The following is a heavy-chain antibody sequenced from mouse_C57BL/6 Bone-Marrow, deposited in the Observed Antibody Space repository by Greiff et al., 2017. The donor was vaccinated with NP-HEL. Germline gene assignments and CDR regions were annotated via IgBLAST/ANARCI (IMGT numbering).Heavy chain of an antibody. J-gene: IGHJ2*01. D-gene: IGHD2-5*01. Sequence: EVHLVESGGGLVQPGGSMKLSCVASGFTFSNYWMNWVRQSPEKGLEWVAQIRLKSDNYATHYAESVKGRFTISRDDSKSSVYLQMNNLRAEDTGIYYCTASYYSNYGWGQGTTLTVSS. CDR2: IRLKSDNYAT. CDR3: TASYYSNYG. V-gene: IGHV6-3*01. CDR1: GFTFSNYW.